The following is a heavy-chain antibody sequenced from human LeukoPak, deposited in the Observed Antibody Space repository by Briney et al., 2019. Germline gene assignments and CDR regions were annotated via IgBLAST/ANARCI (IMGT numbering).Heavy chain of an antibody. CDR1: GGSISSNSYY. J-gene: IGHJ4*02. CDR2: IYYSGRT. CDR3: ARVSGYDWESFYDY. V-gene: IGHV4-39*01. Sequence: SETLSLTRTVSGGSISSNSYYWGWIRQPPGKGLEWIGSIYYSGRTYYNPSLKSRVTISVDTSKNQFSLKVSSVAAADTAVYYCARVSGYDWESFYDYWGQGTLVTVSS. D-gene: IGHD5-12*01.